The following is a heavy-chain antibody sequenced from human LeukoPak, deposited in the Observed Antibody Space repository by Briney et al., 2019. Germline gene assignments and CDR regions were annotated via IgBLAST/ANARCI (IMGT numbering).Heavy chain of an antibody. CDR3: ARRIVAARLTRYMDV. CDR1: GGSISSYY. D-gene: IGHD5-12*01. V-gene: IGHV4-59*12. CDR2: IYYSGST. Sequence: PSETLSLTCTVSGGSISSYYWSWIRQPPGKGLEWIGYIYYSGSTNYNPSLKSRVTISVDTSKNQFSLKLSSVTAADTAVYYCARRIVAARLTRYMDVWGKGTTVTISS. J-gene: IGHJ6*03.